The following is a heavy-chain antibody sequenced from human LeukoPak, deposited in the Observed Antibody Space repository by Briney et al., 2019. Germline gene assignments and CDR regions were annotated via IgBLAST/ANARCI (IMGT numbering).Heavy chain of an antibody. V-gene: IGHV3-9*01. CDR2: INWNSAST. CDR3: VKDRRNPYRPEGPFDP. D-gene: IGHD1-14*01. J-gene: IGHJ5*02. Sequence: GGSLRLSCAASGFTFEDYAMHWVRQAPGKGLEWVSGINWNSASTGYADSVKGRFTISRDNVMNSLYLQMNSLRPEDTALYYCVKDRRNPYRPEGPFDPWGQGTLVTVSS. CDR1: GFTFEDYA.